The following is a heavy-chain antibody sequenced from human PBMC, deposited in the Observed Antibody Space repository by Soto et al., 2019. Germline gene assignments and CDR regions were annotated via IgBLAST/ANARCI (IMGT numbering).Heavy chain of an antibody. CDR3: ARMLGGDYESGWFDP. D-gene: IGHD4-17*01. CDR2: IYYSGST. J-gene: IGHJ5*02. V-gene: IGHV4-59*01. CDR1: GGSISSYY. Sequence: KASETLSLTCTVSGGSISSYYWSWIRQPPGKGLEWIGYIYYSGSTNYNPSLKSRVTISVDTSKNQFSLKLSSVTAADTAVYYCARMLGGDYESGWFDPWGQGTLVTSPQ.